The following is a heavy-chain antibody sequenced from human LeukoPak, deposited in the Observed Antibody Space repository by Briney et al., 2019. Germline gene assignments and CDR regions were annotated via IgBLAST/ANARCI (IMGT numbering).Heavy chain of an antibody. CDR2: ISSGSSTI. CDR1: GFTFSTYS. J-gene: IGHJ4*02. CDR3: ARDYGYSSSFDY. V-gene: IGHV3-48*02. D-gene: IGHD6-19*01. Sequence: TGGSLRLSCAAFGFTFSTYSMNWVRQPPGKGLEWISYISSGSSTIHYADSVKGRFTISRDNAKNSLCLQMNSLRDEDTAVYYCARDYGYSSSFDYWGQGTLVTVSS.